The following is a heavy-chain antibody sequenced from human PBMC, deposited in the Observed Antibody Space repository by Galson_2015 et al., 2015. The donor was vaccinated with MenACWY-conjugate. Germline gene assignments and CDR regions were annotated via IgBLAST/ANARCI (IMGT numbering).Heavy chain of an antibody. CDR2: IIPIFGTA. V-gene: IGHV1-69*13. Sequence: SVKVSCKASGGTFSSYAISWVRQAPGQGLEWMGGIIPIFGTANYAQKFQGRVTINADESTSTAYMELSSLRSEDTAVYYCARSRNTYYYDSSGYPRVSGMDVWGQGTTVTVSS. J-gene: IGHJ6*02. D-gene: IGHD3-22*01. CDR3: ARSRNTYYYDSSGYPRVSGMDV. CDR1: GGTFSSYA.